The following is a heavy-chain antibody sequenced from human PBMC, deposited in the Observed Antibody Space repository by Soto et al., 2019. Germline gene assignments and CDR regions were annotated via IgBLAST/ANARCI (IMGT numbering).Heavy chain of an antibody. CDR3: ARDCNLGSTSCYAGDY. Sequence: GGSLRLSCAASGFTFSTYSMNWVRQAPGKGLEWVSYISSSSSYIYYADSVKGRFTISRDNAKNSLYLQMNSLRAEDSAVYYCARDCNLGSTSCYAGDYWGQGTLVTVSS. J-gene: IGHJ4*02. CDR1: GFTFSTYS. CDR2: ISSSSSYI. D-gene: IGHD2-2*01. V-gene: IGHV3-21*01.